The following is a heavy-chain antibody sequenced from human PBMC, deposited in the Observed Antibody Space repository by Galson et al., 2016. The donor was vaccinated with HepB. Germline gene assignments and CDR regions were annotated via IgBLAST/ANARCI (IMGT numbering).Heavy chain of an antibody. Sequence: SLRLSCAVSGFIVDDNYLSWVRQAPGKGQEWVSVVYGGGRTIYPDSVKGRFTISRDNSKNMVFLQMDGLRGEDTAVYYCARIPDQWGQGILVTVSS. CDR2: VYGGGRT. CDR1: GFIVDDNY. V-gene: IGHV3-53*01. J-gene: IGHJ4*02. D-gene: IGHD1-14*01. CDR3: ARIPDQ.